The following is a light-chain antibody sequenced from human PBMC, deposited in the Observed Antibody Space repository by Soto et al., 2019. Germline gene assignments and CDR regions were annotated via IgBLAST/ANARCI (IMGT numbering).Light chain of an antibody. CDR1: SSDVGSYNL. Sequence: QSALTQPASVSGSPGQSITISCPGTSSDVGSYNLVSWYQQHPGKAPKLMIYEGSKRPSGVSNRFSGSKSGNTASLTISGLQAEDEADYYCCSYAGSSTYVLGTGTKVTVL. J-gene: IGLJ1*01. CDR2: EGS. CDR3: CSYAGSSTYV. V-gene: IGLV2-23*01.